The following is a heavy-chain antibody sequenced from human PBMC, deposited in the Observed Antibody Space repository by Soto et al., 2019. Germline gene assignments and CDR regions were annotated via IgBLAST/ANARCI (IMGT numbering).Heavy chain of an antibody. J-gene: IGHJ6*02. CDR3: ARGSSYYYYYYGMDV. CDR1: GYTFTSYG. D-gene: IGHD6-19*01. CDR2: ISAYNGNT. Sequence: ASVKVSCKASGYTFTSYGISWVRQAPGQGLEWMGWISAYNGNTNYAQKLQGRVTLTTDTSTSTAYMELRSLRSDDTAVYYCARGSSYYYYYYGMDVCGQGTTVTVSS. V-gene: IGHV1-18*01.